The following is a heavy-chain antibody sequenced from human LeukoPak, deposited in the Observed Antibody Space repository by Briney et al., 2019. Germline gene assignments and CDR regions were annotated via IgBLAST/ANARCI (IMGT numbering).Heavy chain of an antibody. J-gene: IGHJ4*02. Sequence: GGSLRLSCAASGFTFSSYGMHWVRQAPGKGLEWVAVIWYDGSNKYYADSVKGRFTISRDNSKNTLYLQMNSLRAEDTAVYYCARDLALMHGDYGVDYWGQGTLVTVSS. CDR1: GFTFSSYG. CDR3: ARDLALMHGDYGVDY. V-gene: IGHV3-33*01. CDR2: IWYDGSNK. D-gene: IGHD4-17*01.